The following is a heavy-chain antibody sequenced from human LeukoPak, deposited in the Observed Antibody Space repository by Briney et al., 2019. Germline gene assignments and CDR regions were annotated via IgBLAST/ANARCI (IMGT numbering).Heavy chain of an antibody. CDR1: GFTFSNYA. J-gene: IGHJ4*02. V-gene: IGHV3-30*14. CDR3: ARRAGAYSHPYDY. Sequence: PGGSLRLSCAASGFTFSNYAIHWVRQAPGKGLEWVAVISYDGSKKDYADSVKGRFTISRDNSKNTLYLQMNSLRAEDTAVYYCARRAGAYSHPYDYWGQGTLVTVSS. CDR2: ISYDGSKK. D-gene: IGHD4/OR15-4a*01.